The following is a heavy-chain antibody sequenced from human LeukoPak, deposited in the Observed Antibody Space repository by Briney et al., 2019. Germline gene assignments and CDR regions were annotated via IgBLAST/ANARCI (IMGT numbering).Heavy chain of an antibody. CDR2: IYYSGST. V-gene: IGHV4-59*01. CDR3: AREPTVTPDAFDI. Sequence: PSETLSLTCTVSGGSISSYYWSWIRQPPGKGLEWIGYIYYSGSTNYNPSLKSRVTISVNTSKNQFSLKLSSVTAADTAVYYCAREPTVTPDAFDIWGQGTMVTVSS. D-gene: IGHD4-17*01. CDR1: GGSISSYY. J-gene: IGHJ3*02.